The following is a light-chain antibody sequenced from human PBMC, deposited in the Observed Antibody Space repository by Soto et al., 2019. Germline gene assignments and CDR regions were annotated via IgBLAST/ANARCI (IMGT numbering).Light chain of an antibody. CDR1: QTVSNN. CDR2: GAS. V-gene: IGKV3-15*01. Sequence: EIVITQSPGTLSVSPGEGATLSCRASQTVSNNLAWYQQKPGQAPRLLIYGASTRATGIPARFSGSGSGTEFTLTISSLQSEDFAVYYCQQYNNWPRTFGQGTKVDIK. CDR3: QQYNNWPRT. J-gene: IGKJ1*01.